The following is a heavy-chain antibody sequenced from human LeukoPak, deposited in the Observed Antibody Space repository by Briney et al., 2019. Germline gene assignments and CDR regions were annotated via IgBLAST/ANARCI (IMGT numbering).Heavy chain of an antibody. CDR2: LSSSSSVI. J-gene: IGHJ6*03. V-gene: IGHV3-48*04. D-gene: IGHD2-2*03. CDR1: GFTFSTYA. CDR3: VRDGRKSRVVDIVRKKETGYYYYMDV. Sequence: GGSLRLSCAASGFTFSTYAMDWVRQAPGKGLEWVSYLSSSSSVIYLADSVKGRFTISRDNAKNSLYLQVNSLRAEDTAVFSCVRDGRKSRVVDIVRKKETGYYYYMDVWGKGTTVTVSS.